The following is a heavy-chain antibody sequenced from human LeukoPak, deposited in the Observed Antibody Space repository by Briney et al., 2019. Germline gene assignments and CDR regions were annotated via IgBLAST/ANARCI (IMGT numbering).Heavy chain of an antibody. CDR3: ARDGPYSSSSLFDY. Sequence: SETLSLTCTVSGGSISSYYWSWIRQPPGKGLEWIGYIYYSGSTNYNPFLKSRVTISVDTSKNQFSLKLSSVTAADTAVYYCARDGPYSSSSLFDYWGQGTLVTVSS. V-gene: IGHV4-59*01. CDR2: IYYSGST. CDR1: GGSISSYY. D-gene: IGHD6-6*01. J-gene: IGHJ4*02.